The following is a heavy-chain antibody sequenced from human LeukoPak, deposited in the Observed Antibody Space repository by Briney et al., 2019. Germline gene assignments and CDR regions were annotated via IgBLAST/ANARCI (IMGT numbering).Heavy chain of an antibody. CDR2: ISSSSSYI. CDR3: ARGGDDYGDFPTYGMDV. J-gene: IGHJ6*02. D-gene: IGHD4-17*01. CDR1: GFTFSSYS. V-gene: IGHV3-21*01. Sequence: GGSSRLSCAASGFTFSSYSMNWVRQAPGKGLEWVSSISSSSSYIYYADSVKGRFTISRDNAKNSLYLQMNSLRAEDTAVYYCARGGDDYGDFPTYGMDVWGQGTTVTVSS.